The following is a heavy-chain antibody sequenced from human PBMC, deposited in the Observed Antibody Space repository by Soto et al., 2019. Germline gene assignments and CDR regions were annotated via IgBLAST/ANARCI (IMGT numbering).Heavy chain of an antibody. CDR1: GYTFTSYG. CDR2: ISAYNGNT. Sequence: ASVKVSCKASGYTFTSYGISWVRQAPGQGLEWMGWISAYNGNTNYAQKLQGRVTMITDTSTSTAYMELRSLRSDDTAVYYCARDFRSTCTGSSCIYFDYWGQGTQVTVSS. V-gene: IGHV1-18*04. CDR3: ARDFRSTCTGSSCIYFDY. D-gene: IGHD2-15*01. J-gene: IGHJ4*02.